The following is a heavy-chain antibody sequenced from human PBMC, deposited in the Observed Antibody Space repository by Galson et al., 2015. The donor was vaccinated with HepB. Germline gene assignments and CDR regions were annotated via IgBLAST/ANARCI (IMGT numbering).Heavy chain of an antibody. CDR3: TRVADADYGDHSYFDY. D-gene: IGHD4-17*01. CDR2: ISSSAVYT. V-gene: IGHV3-21*05. J-gene: IGHJ4*02. CDR1: GFTFSSYS. Sequence: LRLSCAASGFTFSSYSMNWVRQAPGKGLEWVSYISSSAVYTNYADSVKGRFTISRDNARNSLFLQINSLRAEDTAVYYCTRVADADYGDHSYFDYWGQGTLVAVSS.